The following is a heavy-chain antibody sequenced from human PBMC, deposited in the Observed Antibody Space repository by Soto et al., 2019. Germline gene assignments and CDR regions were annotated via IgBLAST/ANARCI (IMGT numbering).Heavy chain of an antibody. CDR2: ISSSSSYI. CDR1: GFTFSSYS. CDR3: ARADRDYGDYYYYMDV. Sequence: GGSLRLSCAASGFTFSSYSMNWVRQAPGKGLEWVSSISSSSSYIYYADSVKGRFTISRDNAKNSLYLQMNSLRAEDTAVYYCARADRDYGDYYYYMDVWGKGTTVTVSS. D-gene: IGHD4-17*01. V-gene: IGHV3-21*01. J-gene: IGHJ6*03.